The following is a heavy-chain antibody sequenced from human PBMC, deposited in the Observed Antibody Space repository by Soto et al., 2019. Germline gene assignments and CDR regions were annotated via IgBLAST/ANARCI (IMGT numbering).Heavy chain of an antibody. CDR3: ARHGSSSWYRYYSYGMDV. CDR1: GYSITSYW. D-gene: IGHD6-13*01. CDR2: IYPGDSDT. J-gene: IGHJ6*02. V-gene: IGHV5-51*01. Sequence: PGESLKISCKGSGYSITSYWIGWVRQMPGKGLEWMGIIYPGDSDTRYSSSFQGQVTISADKSISTAYLQWSSLKASDTAMYYCARHGSSSWYRYYSYGMDVWGQGTTVTVFS.